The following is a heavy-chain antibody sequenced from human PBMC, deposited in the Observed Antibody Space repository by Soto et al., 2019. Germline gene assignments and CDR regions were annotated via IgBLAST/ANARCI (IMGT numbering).Heavy chain of an antibody. J-gene: IGHJ4*02. CDR2: ISHDGSGT. V-gene: IGHV3-30*18. CDR1: GLTFRNYG. Sequence: QVQLVESGGGVVRPGRSLRLTCAASGLTFRNYGMHWFRQAPGKGLEWVAVISHDGSGTYYADSMKGRFIISRDNSETTLFLNMNRLTAEDAAVYYCAKENQHLVHDYWGQGTLVTVSS. D-gene: IGHD6-13*01. CDR3: AKENQHLVHDY.